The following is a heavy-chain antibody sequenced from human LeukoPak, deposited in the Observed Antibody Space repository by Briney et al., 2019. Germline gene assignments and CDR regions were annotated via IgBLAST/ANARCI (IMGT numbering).Heavy chain of an antibody. CDR2: INHSGST. V-gene: IGHV4-34*01. Sequence: SETLSLTCAVYGGSFSGYYWSWIRQPPGKGLEWIGEINHSGSTNYNPSLKSRVTISVDTSKNQFSLKRSSVTAADTAVYYCARRRPLNWFDPWGQGALVTVSS. D-gene: IGHD6-6*01. CDR1: GGSFSGYY. CDR3: ARRRPLNWFDP. J-gene: IGHJ5*02.